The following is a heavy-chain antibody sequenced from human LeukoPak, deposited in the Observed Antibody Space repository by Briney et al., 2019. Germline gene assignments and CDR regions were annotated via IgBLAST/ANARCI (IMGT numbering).Heavy chain of an antibody. Sequence: SETLSLTCAVYGGSFSGYYWSWIRQPPGKGLEWIGEINHSGSTNYNPSLKSRVTISVDTSKNQFSLKLSSVTAADTAVYYCARGEYCSGGSCYFGFWFDPWGQGTLVTVSS. V-gene: IGHV4-34*01. CDR1: GGSFSGYY. D-gene: IGHD2-15*01. CDR3: ARGEYCSGGSCYFGFWFDP. CDR2: INHSGST. J-gene: IGHJ5*02.